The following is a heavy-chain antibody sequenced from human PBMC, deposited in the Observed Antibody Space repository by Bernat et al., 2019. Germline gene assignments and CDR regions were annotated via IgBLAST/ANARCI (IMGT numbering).Heavy chain of an antibody. Sequence: QVQLVESGGGLVKPGGSLRLSCAASGFTFSDYYMSWIRQAPGKGLEWVSYISSSSSYTNYADSVKGRFTISRDNAKNSLYLQMNSLRAEDTAVYYCARERHSGSYEFDYWGQGTLVTISS. CDR1: GFTFSDYY. V-gene: IGHV3-11*05. CDR2: ISSSSSYT. J-gene: IGHJ4*02. D-gene: IGHD1-26*01. CDR3: ARERHSGSYEFDY.